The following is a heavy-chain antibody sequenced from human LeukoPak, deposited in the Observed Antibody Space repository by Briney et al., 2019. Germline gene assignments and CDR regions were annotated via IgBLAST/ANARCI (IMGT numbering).Heavy chain of an antibody. V-gene: IGHV4-34*01. J-gene: IGHJ4*02. D-gene: IGHD2-2*01. CDR2: INHSGST. CDR1: GGSFSGNY. Sequence: SETLSLTCAVYGGSFSGNYWTWIRQPPGKGLEWIGEINHSGSTNYNPSLKSRVTMSVDTSKNQFSLKLSSVTAADTAVYFCARGDCSSTTCFHYYFDYWGQGTLVTVSS. CDR3: ARGDCSSTTCFHYYFDY.